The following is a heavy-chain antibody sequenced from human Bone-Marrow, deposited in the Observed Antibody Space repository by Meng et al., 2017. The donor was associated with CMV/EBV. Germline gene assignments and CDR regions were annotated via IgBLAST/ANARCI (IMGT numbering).Heavy chain of an antibody. Sequence: ASVKVSCKVSGYTLTELSRHWVRQAPGQGLEWMGWINPNSGGTNYAQKFQGRVTMTRDTSISTAYMELSRLRSDDTAVYYCARDEGGSYYWGQGTLVTVSS. CDR3: ARDEGGSYY. V-gene: IGHV1-2*02. CDR1: GYTLTELS. D-gene: IGHD1-26*01. CDR2: INPNSGGT. J-gene: IGHJ4*02.